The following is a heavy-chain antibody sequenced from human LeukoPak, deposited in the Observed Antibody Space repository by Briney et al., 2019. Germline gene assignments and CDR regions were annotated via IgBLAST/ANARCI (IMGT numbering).Heavy chain of an antibody. V-gene: IGHV3-7*01. D-gene: IGHD6-13*01. CDR2: IKQDGSEK. CDR3: ATSRGSWPDYFDY. J-gene: IGHJ4*02. CDR1: GGSFSGYY. Sequence: ETLSLTCAVYGGSFSGYYWSWVRQAPGKGLEWVANIKQDGSEKYYVDSVKGRFTTSRDNAKNSLYLQMNSLRAEDTAVYYCATSRGSWPDYFDYWGQGTLVTVSS.